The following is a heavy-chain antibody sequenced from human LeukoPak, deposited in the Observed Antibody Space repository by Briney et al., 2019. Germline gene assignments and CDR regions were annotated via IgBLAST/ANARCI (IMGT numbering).Heavy chain of an antibody. CDR2: IYHSGST. D-gene: IGHD2-15*01. CDR1: GGSISSGGYS. J-gene: IGHJ6*04. Sequence: SQTLSLTCAVSGGSISSGGYSWSWIRQPPGKGLEWIGYIYHSGSTYYNPSLKSRVTISVDRSKNQFSLKLSSVTAADTVVYYCARRCSGGSCYYYYGMDVWGKGTTVTVSS. V-gene: IGHV4-30-2*01. CDR3: ARRCSGGSCYYYYGMDV.